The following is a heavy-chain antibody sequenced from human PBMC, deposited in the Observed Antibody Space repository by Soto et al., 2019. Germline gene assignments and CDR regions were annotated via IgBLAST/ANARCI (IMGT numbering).Heavy chain of an antibody. CDR1: GFTFSSYA. CDR3: ANGAWGPPYYDDYYMDV. J-gene: IGHJ6*03. V-gene: IGHV3-23*01. CDR2: ISGSGGST. Sequence: EVQLLESGGGLVQPGGSLRLSCAASGFTFSSYAMSWVRQAPGKGLEWVSAISGSGGSTYYADSVKGRFTISRDNSKNTLYLQMNSLRAEDTAVYYCANGAWGPPYYDDYYMDVWGKGTTVTVSS. D-gene: IGHD1-26*01.